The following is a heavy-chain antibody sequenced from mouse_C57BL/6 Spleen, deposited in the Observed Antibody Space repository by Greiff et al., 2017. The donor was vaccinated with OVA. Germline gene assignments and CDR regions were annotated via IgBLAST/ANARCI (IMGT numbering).Heavy chain of an antibody. V-gene: IGHV1-74*01. D-gene: IGHD2-4*01. Sequence: QVQLKQPGAELVKPGASVKESCKASGYTFTSYWMHWVKQRPGQGLEWIGRIHPSDSDTNYNQKFKGKATLTVDKSSSTAYMQLSSLTSEDSAVYYCAIEAYYDYDGWYFDVWGTGTTVTVSS. CDR3: AIEAYYDYDGWYFDV. J-gene: IGHJ1*03. CDR1: GYTFTSYW. CDR2: IHPSDSDT.